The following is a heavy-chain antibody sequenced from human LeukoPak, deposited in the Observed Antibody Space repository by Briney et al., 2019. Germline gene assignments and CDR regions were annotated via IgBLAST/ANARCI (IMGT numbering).Heavy chain of an antibody. CDR2: IYYSGST. D-gene: IGHD3-22*01. CDR3: ARGLTSGYSLNDAFDI. J-gene: IGHJ3*02. V-gene: IGHV4-59*01. CDR1: GGSISSYY. Sequence: PSETLSLTCTVSGGSISSYYWSWIRQPPGKGLEWIGYIYYSGSTNYNPSLKSRVTISVDTSKNQFSLKLSSVTAADTAVYYCARGLTSGYSLNDAFDIWGQGTMVTVSS.